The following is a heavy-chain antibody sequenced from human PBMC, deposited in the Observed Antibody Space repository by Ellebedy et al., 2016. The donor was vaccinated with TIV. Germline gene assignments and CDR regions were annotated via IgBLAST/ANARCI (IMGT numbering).Heavy chain of an antibody. CDR3: ARDTHFYDSSGYYYFDY. V-gene: IGHV4-59*01. Sequence: MPGGSLRLSCTVSGGSISSYYWSWIRQPPGKGLEWIGYIHHSGSTNYNPSLKSRVTISVDTSKQQFSLKLTSVTAADTAVYYCARDTHFYDSSGYYYFDYWGQGTLVTVSS. CDR1: GGSISSYY. D-gene: IGHD3-22*01. CDR2: IHHSGST. J-gene: IGHJ4*02.